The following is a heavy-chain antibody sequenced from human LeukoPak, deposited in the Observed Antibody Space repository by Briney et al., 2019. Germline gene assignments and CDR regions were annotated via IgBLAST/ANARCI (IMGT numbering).Heavy chain of an antibody. CDR1: GFTFSSDS. D-gene: IGHD4-23*01. CDR3: ARDYGGNSDFDY. V-gene: IGHV3-21*01. Sequence: PGGSLRLSCAASGFTFSSDSMNWVRQAPGKGLEWVSSISSSSSYIYYADSVKGRFTISRDNAKNSLYLQMNSLRAEDTAVYYCARDYGGNSDFDYWGQGALVTVSS. CDR2: ISSSSSYI. J-gene: IGHJ4*02.